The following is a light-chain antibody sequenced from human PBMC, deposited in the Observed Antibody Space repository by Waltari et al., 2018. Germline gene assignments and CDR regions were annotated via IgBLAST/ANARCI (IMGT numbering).Light chain of an antibody. CDR3: CSYGGANTWV. Sequence: QSALTQTASVSGSPGQSITISCTGTTTDVGLYTYVPWYQQHPGKAPKVMIYDVNKRPSGVSNRFSGSSSGNTASLTISGLQAEDEADYYCCSYGGANTWVFGGGTKLTVL. CDR2: DVN. J-gene: IGLJ3*02. CDR1: TTDVGLYTY. V-gene: IGLV2-23*02.